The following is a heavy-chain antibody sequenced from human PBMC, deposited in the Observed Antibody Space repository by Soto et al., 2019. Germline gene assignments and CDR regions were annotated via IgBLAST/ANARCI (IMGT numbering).Heavy chain of an antibody. CDR3: ARELRDGGYYYYGMDV. CDR2: IYYSGST. D-gene: IGHD3-16*01. CDR1: GGSISSYY. V-gene: IGHV4-59*01. J-gene: IGHJ6*02. Sequence: PSETLSLTCTVSGGSISSYYWSWIRQPPGKGLEWIGYIYYSGSTNYNPSLKSRVTISVDTSKNQFSLKLSSVTAADTAVYYCARELRDGGYYYYGMDVWGQGTTVTVS.